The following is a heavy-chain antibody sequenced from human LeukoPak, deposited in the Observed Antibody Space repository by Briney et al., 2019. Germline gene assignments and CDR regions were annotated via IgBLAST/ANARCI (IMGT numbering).Heavy chain of an antibody. CDR2: INHSGST. D-gene: IGHD3-9*01. V-gene: IGHV4-34*01. J-gene: IGHJ4*02. Sequence: PSETLSLTCAVYGGSFSGYYWSWIRQPPGKGLEWIGEINHSGSTNYNPSLKSRVTISVDTSKNQFSLKLSSVTAADTAVYYCATSYDILTGYGDYWGLGTLVTVSS. CDR3: ATSYDILTGYGDY. CDR1: GGSFSGYY.